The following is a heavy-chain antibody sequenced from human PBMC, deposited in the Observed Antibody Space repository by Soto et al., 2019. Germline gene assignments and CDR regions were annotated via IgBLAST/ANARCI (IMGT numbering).Heavy chain of an antibody. CDR3: ASGYRSGWYGLDY. D-gene: IGHD6-19*01. CDR2: ISYDGSNK. J-gene: IGHJ4*02. V-gene: IGHV3-30-3*01. Sequence: GGSLRLSCAASEFTFSSYSMHWVRQAPGKGLEWVAVISYDGSNKYYADSVKGRFTISRDNSKHTLYLQMNSLRAEDTAVYYGASGYRSGWYGLDYWGQGTLVTVSS. CDR1: EFTFSSYS.